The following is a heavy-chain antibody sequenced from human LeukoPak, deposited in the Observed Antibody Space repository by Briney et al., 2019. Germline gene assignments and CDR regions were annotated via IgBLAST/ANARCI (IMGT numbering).Heavy chain of an antibody. D-gene: IGHD3-9*01. CDR2: LNSDGSST. V-gene: IGHV3-74*01. J-gene: IGHJ4*02. CDR1: GFTFSSYW. Sequence: GGSLRLSCAASGFTFSSYWMHWVRQAPGKGLVWVSRLNSDGSSTSYADSVKGRFTISRDNAKNTLYLQMNSLRAEDTAVYYCASGTILTGYYAIWPFDYWGQGTLVTVSS. CDR3: ASGTILTGYYAIWPFDY.